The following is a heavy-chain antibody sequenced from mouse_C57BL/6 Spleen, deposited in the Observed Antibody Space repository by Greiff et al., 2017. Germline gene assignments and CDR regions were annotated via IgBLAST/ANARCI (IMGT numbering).Heavy chain of an antibody. J-gene: IGHJ1*03. V-gene: IGHV5-16*01. D-gene: IGHD2-10*02. CDR1: GFTFSDYY. CDR3: ARFGMEYFDV. Sequence: EVQRVESEGGLVQPGSSMKLSCTASGFTFSDYYMAWVRQVPEKGLEWVANINYDGSSTYYLDSLKSRFIISRDNAKNILYLQMSSLKSEDTATYYCARFGMEYFDVWGTGTTVTVSS. CDR2: INYDGSST.